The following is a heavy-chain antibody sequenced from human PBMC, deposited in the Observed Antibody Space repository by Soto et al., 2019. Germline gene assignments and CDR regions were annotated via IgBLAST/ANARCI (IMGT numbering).Heavy chain of an antibody. CDR3: AKDQGRYDSSGWNYYYYYYGMDV. D-gene: IGHD3-22*01. V-gene: IGHV3-23*01. CDR1: GFTFSSYA. CDR2: ISGSGGST. Sequence: GGSLRLSCAASGFTFSSYAMSWVRQAPGKGLEWVSAISGSGGSTYYADSVKGRFTISRDSSKNTLYLQMNSLRAEDTAVYYCAKDQGRYDSSGWNYYYYYYGMDVWGQGTTVTVSS. J-gene: IGHJ6*02.